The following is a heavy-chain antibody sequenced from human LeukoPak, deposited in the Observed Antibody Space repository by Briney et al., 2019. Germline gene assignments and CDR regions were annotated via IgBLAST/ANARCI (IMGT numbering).Heavy chain of an antibody. CDR3: ARDYWSYSASWLDF. J-gene: IGHJ4*02. CDR1: GFSFSSYG. D-gene: IGHD6-13*01. V-gene: IGHV3-23*01. Sequence: GGTLRLSCAASGFSFSSYGMSWVRQAPGKGLEWVSASGSSGGTYYADSVKGRFTISRDNSKNTLYLQINSLRAEDTAVYYCARDYWSYSASWLDFWGQGTLVTVSS. CDR2: SGSSGGT.